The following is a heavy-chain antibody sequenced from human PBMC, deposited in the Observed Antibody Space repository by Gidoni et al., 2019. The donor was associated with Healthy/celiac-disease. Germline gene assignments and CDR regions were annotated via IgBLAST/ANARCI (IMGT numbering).Heavy chain of an antibody. CDR2: ISIISSYT. CDR1: GFTFSSYS. CDR3: ARDVRFGDYFDY. Sequence: EVQLVESGGGRVKPGGSRRLSGAASGFTFSSYSMNWVRQAPGMGLEWVSSISIISSYTSFAASSKGRFTISRDNAKNSLYLQMNSLIAEDTAVYYCARDVRFGDYFDYWGQGTLVTVSS. V-gene: IGHV3-21*01. J-gene: IGHJ4*02. D-gene: IGHD3-10*01.